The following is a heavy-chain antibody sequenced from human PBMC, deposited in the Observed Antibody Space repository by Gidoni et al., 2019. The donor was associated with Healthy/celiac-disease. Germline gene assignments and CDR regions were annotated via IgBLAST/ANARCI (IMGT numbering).Heavy chain of an antibody. J-gene: IGHJ4*02. V-gene: IGHV4-30-4*07. Sequence: QVQLQASGPGLVKPSQTLSLTCPFSGGSISSGGYSWSWIRQPPGKGLEWIGYIYYSGSTYYNPSLKSRVTISVDTSKNQFSLKLSSVTAADTAVYYCARGGMTTPLGRIDYWGQGTLVTVSS. CDR1: GGSISSGGYS. CDR2: IYYSGST. CDR3: ARGGMTTPLGRIDY.